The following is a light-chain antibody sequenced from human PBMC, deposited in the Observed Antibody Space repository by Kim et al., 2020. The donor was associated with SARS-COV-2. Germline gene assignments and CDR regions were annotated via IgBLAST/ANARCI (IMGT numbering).Light chain of an antibody. CDR1: SGSVSSSNY. Sequence: QAVVTQEPSFSVSPGGTVTLTCGLSSGSVSSSNYPSWYQQTPGQAPRTLIYSTTTRSSGVPDRFSGSILGDKGALTITGAQADDESDYYCLLYMGSGSWVFGGGTQLTVL. CDR3: LLYMGSGSWV. CDR2: STT. J-gene: IGLJ3*02. V-gene: IGLV8-61*01.